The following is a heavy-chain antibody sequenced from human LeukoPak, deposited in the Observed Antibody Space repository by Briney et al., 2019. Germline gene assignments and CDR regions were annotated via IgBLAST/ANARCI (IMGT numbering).Heavy chain of an antibody. CDR2: IIPIFGTA. Sequence: SVKVSCKASGGTFSSYAISWVRQAPGQGLEWMGGIIPIFGTANYAQKFQGRGTITTDESTSTAYMELSSLRSEDTAVYYCAREVPENGYNTYFDYWGQGTLVTVSS. J-gene: IGHJ4*02. CDR3: AREVPENGYNTYFDY. D-gene: IGHD5-24*01. CDR1: GGTFSSYA. V-gene: IGHV1-69*05.